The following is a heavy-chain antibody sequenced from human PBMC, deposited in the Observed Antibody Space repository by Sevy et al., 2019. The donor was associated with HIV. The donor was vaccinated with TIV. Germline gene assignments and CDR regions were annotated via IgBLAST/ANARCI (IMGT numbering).Heavy chain of an antibody. J-gene: IGHJ4*02. D-gene: IGHD1-1*01. CDR2: FKRKADGGTL. V-gene: IGHV3-49*04. CDR1: GFTFTDYA. Sequence: GGSLRLSCTASGFTFTDYAMNWVRQSPGKGLEWVAFFKRKADGGTLDHAATVKGRFTISRDDSKNIAYLQMNDLKTADTGVYYCTRWKGAHSVFDFWGQGALVTVSS. CDR3: TRWKGAHSVFDF.